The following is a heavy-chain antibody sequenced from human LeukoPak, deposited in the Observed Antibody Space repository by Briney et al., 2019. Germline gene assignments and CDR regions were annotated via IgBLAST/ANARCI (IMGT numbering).Heavy chain of an antibody. V-gene: IGHV4-38-2*02. CDR3: ARVVDYMDV. CDR2: IYHSGST. Sequence: PSETLSLTCTVSGYSISSGYYWGWIRQPPGKGLEWIGSIYHSGSTYYNPSLKSRVTISVDTSKNQFSLKLSSVTAADTAVYYCARVVDYMDVWGKGTTVTVSS. J-gene: IGHJ6*03. CDR1: GYSISSGYY.